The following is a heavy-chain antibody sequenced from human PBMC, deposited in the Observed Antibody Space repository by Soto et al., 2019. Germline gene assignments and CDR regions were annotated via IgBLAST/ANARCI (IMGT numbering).Heavy chain of an antibody. Sequence: SVTVSCKASGGTFSSYAISWVRQAPGQGLEWMGGIIPIFGTANYAQKFQGRVTITADESTSTAYMELSSLRSEYTAVYYCARGGDTAMASPILSYYYYGMDVWGQGTTVTVSS. CDR1: GGTFSSYA. CDR2: IIPIFGTA. J-gene: IGHJ6*02. D-gene: IGHD5-18*01. CDR3: ARGGDTAMASPILSYYYYGMDV. V-gene: IGHV1-69*13.